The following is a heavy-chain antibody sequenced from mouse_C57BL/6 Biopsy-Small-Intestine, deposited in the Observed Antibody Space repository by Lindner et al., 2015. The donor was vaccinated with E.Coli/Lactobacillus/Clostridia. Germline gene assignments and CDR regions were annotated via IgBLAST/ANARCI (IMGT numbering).Heavy chain of an antibody. CDR3: ATGPLYAFDY. CDR1: GYAITDYN. J-gene: IGHJ4*01. CDR2: INPNNGDT. Sequence: VQLQESGPELVKPGASVKMSCKASGYAITDYNMHWVKQNHGKSLEWIGLINPNNGDTTYNQKFKVKATLTVDKSSNTAYMELRSLTSEDSAVYYCATGPLYAFDYWGQGTSVTVSS. D-gene: IGHD6-1*01. V-gene: IGHV1-22*01.